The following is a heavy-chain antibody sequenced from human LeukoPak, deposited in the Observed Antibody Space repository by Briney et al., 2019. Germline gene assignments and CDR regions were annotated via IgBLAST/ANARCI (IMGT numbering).Heavy chain of an antibody. CDR2: ISSDGRST. D-gene: IGHD6-19*01. Sequence: GGSLRLSGAASEFTFSSHWMHWVRRAPGKGLVWGTRISSDGRSTSYADSVKGRFTISRDNAKNTLYLQMRSLRAEDTAMYYCARISLSGWVNDHWGQGTLVTVSS. CDR3: ARISLSGWVNDH. J-gene: IGHJ4*02. CDR1: EFTFSSHW. V-gene: IGHV3-74*01.